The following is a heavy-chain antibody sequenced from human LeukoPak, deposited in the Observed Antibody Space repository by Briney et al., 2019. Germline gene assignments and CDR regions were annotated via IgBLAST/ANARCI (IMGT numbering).Heavy chain of an antibody. V-gene: IGHV3-21*01. CDR1: GFTFSSYS. CDR3: ARDGTIDY. CDR2: ISSSSSYI. J-gene: IGHJ4*02. Sequence: PGGTLRLSCAASGFTFSSYSMNWVRQAPGKGLEWVSSISSSSSYIYYVDSVKGRFTISRDNAKNSLFLQMNSLRAEDTAVYFCARDGTIDYWGQGTLVTVSS.